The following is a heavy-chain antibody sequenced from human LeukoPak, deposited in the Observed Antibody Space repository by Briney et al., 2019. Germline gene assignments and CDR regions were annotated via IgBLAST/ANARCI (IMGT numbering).Heavy chain of an antibody. CDR2: ISGSGDRT. CDR1: GFTFSSSA. D-gene: IGHD1-26*01. J-gene: IGHJ4*02. CDR3: AKDPRLARGDY. V-gene: IGHV3-23*01. Sequence: GGSLRLSCAASGFTFSSSAMSWVRQAPGKGLEWVSTISGSGDRTYYADSVKGRFTISRDNSKNTLYLQMNSLRAEDTAVYYCAKDPRLARGDYWGQGTLVTVSS.